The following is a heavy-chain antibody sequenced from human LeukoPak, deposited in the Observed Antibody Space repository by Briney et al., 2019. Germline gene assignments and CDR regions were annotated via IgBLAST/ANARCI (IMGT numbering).Heavy chain of an antibody. CDR3: ARGPGYSSSYYFDY. V-gene: IGHV4-59*01. CDR2: IYYSGST. J-gene: IGHJ4*02. Sequence: SETLSLTCTVSGGSISSYYWSWIRQPPGKGLEWIGYIYYSGSTNYNPSLKSRVTISVDTSKNQFSLKLSSVTAAGTAVYYCARGPGYSSSYYFDYWGQGTLATVSS. D-gene: IGHD6-6*01. CDR1: GGSISSYY.